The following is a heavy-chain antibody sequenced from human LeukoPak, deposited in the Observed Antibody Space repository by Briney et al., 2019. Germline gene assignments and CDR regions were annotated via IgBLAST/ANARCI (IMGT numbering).Heavy chain of an antibody. CDR1: GGSISSGSYY. J-gene: IGHJ4*02. CDR2: IYYSGST. Sequence: PSETLSLTCTVSGGSISSGSYYWSWIRQPPGKGLEWIGYIYYSGSTNYNPSLKSRVTISVDTSKNQFSLKLSSVTAADTAVYYCARDSGGYSGYGLDYWGQGTLVTVSS. V-gene: IGHV4-61*01. CDR3: ARDSGGYSGYGLDY. D-gene: IGHD5-12*01.